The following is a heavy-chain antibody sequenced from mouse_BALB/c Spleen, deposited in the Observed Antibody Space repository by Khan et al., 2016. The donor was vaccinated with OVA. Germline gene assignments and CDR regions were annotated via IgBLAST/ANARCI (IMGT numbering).Heavy chain of an antibody. CDR2: IRNKANGYTT. D-gene: IGHD1-1*01. Sequence: EVELVESGGGLVQPGGSLRLSCATSGFTFTDYYMSWVRQPPGKALEWLGFIRNKANGYTTEYSASVKGRFTISRDNSQSILYLQMNTLRAEDSATYYRARDYYGSLDYWGQGTTLTVSS. J-gene: IGHJ2*01. V-gene: IGHV7-3*02. CDR3: ARDYYGSLDY. CDR1: GFTFTDYY.